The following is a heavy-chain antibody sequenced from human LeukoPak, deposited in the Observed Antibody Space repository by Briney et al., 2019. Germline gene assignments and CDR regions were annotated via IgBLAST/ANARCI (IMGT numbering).Heavy chain of an antibody. V-gene: IGHV3-7*01. Sequence: GGSLRLSCTASGFTFSSYWMSWVRQAPGKGLEWVANIKQDGSEKYYVDSVKGRFTISRDNAKNSLYLQMNSLRAEDTAVYYCAREAARGYFDYWGQGTLVTVSS. J-gene: IGHJ4*02. CDR2: IKQDGSEK. CDR1: GFTFSSYW. CDR3: AREAARGYFDY. D-gene: IGHD6-25*01.